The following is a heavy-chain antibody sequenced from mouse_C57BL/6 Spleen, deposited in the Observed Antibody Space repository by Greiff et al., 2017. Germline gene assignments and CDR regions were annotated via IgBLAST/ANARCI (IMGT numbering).Heavy chain of an antibody. D-gene: IGHD1-1*01. Sequence: VKLQQSDAELVKPGASVKISCKVSGYTFTDHTIHWMKQRPEQGLEWIGYIYPRDGSTKYNEKFKGKATLTADKSSSTAYMQLNSLTSEDSAVYFCARKDYGSSLYWYFDVWGTGTTVTVSS. CDR2: IYPRDGST. V-gene: IGHV1-78*01. J-gene: IGHJ1*03. CDR1: GYTFTDHT. CDR3: ARKDYGSSLYWYFDV.